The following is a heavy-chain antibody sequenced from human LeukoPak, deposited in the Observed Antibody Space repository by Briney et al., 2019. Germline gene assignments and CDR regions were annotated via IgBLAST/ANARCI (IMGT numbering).Heavy chain of an antibody. CDR2: MNPNSGNT. Sequence: ASVKVSCKASGGTFSSYAISWVRQATGQGLEWMGWMNPNSGNTGYAQKFQGRVTITRNTSISTAYMELSSLRSEDTAVYYCARSYSGYDWFDYWGQGTLVTVSS. D-gene: IGHD5-12*01. CDR1: GGTFSSYA. V-gene: IGHV1-8*03. J-gene: IGHJ4*02. CDR3: ARSYSGYDWFDY.